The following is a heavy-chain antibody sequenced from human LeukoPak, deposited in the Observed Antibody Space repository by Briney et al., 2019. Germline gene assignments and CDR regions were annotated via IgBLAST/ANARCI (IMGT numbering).Heavy chain of an antibody. D-gene: IGHD4-23*01. CDR2: IYYSGST. CDR1: GGSISSYY. V-gene: IGHV4-59*08. CDR3: ARHRRYGGNSFDY. J-gene: IGHJ4*02. Sequence: SETLSLTCTVSGGSISSYYWSWIRQPPGKGLEWIGYIYYSGSTNYNPSLKSRVTISVDTSKNRFSLKLSSVTAADTAVYYCARHRRYGGNSFDYWGQGTLVTVSS.